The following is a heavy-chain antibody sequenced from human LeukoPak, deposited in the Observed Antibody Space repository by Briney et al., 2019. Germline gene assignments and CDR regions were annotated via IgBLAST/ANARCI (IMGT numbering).Heavy chain of an antibody. CDR1: GFTFSSYW. Sequence: GGSLRLSCAASGFTFSSYWMHWVRQDPVKGLLWVSRINGVGSSTDYADSEKGRFTISRDNAKNTVYLQMNSLKAEDTAVYYCVRGYSSGYRLDYWGQGTLVTVS. D-gene: IGHD3-22*01. V-gene: IGHV3-74*01. CDR2: INGVGSST. J-gene: IGHJ4*02. CDR3: VRGYSSGYRLDY.